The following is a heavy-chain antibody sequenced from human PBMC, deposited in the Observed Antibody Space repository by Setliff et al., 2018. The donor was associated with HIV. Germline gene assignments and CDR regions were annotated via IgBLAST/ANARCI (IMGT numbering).Heavy chain of an antibody. CDR1: GFTFGDYA. J-gene: IGHJ6*03. Sequence: GGSLRLSCTGTGFTFGDYATTWFRQAPGKGLEWISSISARSTSIYFVDSVRGRFTISRDNARNSLYLQMNNLRAEDTAVYYCARDFGYFDEYGDYYYMDVWGKGTTVTVSS. CDR3: ARDFGYFDEYGDYYYMDV. V-gene: IGHV3-21*01. CDR2: ISARSTSI. D-gene: IGHD4-17*01.